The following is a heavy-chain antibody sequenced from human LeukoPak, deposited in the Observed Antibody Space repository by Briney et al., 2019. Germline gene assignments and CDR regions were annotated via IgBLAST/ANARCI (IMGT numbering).Heavy chain of an antibody. CDR3: ARGYCSSGSCYYYYYMDV. V-gene: IGHV4-38-2*02. J-gene: IGHJ6*03. CDR1: GGSVSNYY. Sequence: SETLSLTCTVSGGSVSNYYWGWIRQPPGKGLEWIGTIYHSGSTYYNPSLKSRVTISVDTSKNQFSLKLNSVTATDTAVYYCARGYCSSGSCYYYYYMDVWGKGTTITVSS. CDR2: IYHSGST. D-gene: IGHD2-15*01.